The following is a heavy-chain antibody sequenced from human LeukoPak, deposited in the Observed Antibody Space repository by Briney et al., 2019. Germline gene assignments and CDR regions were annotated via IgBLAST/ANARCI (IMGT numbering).Heavy chain of an antibody. CDR2: IKHSGRT. D-gene: IGHD3-10*01. V-gene: IGHV4-34*01. CDR1: GGSFSGYY. J-gene: IGHJ6*04. Sequence: SETLSLTCAVYGGSFSGYYWSWIRQPPGKGLEWIGEIKHSGRTNYNPSLKTRVTISVDTSKNQFSLKLSSVTAADTAVYYCARALPLYYYGSGSTDVWGKGTTVTVSS. CDR3: ARALPLYYYGSGSTDV.